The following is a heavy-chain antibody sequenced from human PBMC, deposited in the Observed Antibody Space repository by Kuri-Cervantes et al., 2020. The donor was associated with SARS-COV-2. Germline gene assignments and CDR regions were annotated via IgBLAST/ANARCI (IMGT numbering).Heavy chain of an antibody. CDR1: GATFSSYA. CDR3: AVLTGESGPYYYYYGMDV. CDR2: IIPIFGTA. V-gene: IGHV1-69*13. D-gene: IGHD7-27*01. Sequence: SVKDSCKASGATFSSYAISWVRQASGQGLEWMGGIIPIFGTANYAQKFQGRVTITADESTSTAYMELRSLRSDDTAVYYCAVLTGESGPYYYYYGMDVWGQGSTVTVSS. J-gene: IGHJ6*02.